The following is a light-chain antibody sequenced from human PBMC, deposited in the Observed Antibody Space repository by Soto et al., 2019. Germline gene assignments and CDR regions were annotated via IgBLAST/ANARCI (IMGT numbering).Light chain of an antibody. J-gene: IGLJ1*01. CDR1: SSDVGSYDH. V-gene: IGLV2-14*01. Sequence: QYLLTQPASLSGSPGQSITISCSGTSSDVGSYDHVAWYQQFPGKTPKLMIYEVSNRPSGVSSRFSGSKSGNTASLTISGLQAEDEADYYCISYTGSSTSYVFRSGTKVTV. CDR3: ISYTGSSTSYV. CDR2: EVS.